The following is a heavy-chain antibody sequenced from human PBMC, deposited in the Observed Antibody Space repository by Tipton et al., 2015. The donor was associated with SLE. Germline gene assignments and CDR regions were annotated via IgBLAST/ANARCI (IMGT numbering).Heavy chain of an antibody. D-gene: IGHD4-23*01. CDR3: ASQMALDYGGNAGDAFDI. CDR2: ISTTGSTI. Sequence: GSLRLSCVASGFRFSRRYMNWIRQAPGKGLEWISYISTTGSTIDYADSVKGRFTITRDNAKNSLYLQMNTLGAEDTAVYYCASQMALDYGGNAGDAFDIWGQGTMVAVSS. CDR1: GFRFSRRY. V-gene: IGHV3-11*01. J-gene: IGHJ3*02.